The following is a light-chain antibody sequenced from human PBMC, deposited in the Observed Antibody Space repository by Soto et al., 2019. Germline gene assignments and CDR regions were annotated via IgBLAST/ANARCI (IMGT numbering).Light chain of an antibody. V-gene: IGKV2-28*01. Sequence: DIVMTQSPLSLPVTPGQPASISCRSSQSLLHRDGYNYVDWYLQKPGQSPQLLLYLVSNRAPGITDRLRGSGTGTDFTLTISRVEPEDVRIYYCMPGLQTLPTFRPGTKVDI. J-gene: IGKJ3*01. CDR2: LVS. CDR1: QSLLHRDGYNY. CDR3: MPGLQTLPT.